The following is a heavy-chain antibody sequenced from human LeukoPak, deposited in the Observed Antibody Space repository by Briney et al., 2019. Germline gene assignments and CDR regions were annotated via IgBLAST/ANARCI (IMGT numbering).Heavy chain of an antibody. Sequence: ASVKVSCKTSGYSFTSYYMHWVRQAPGQGLEWMGMIIPTSGDTRYTQRFQGRLTMTRDTSTSTVFMELSSLRYDDTAVYYCARHGSWSSLGGCGYWGQGTLVTVSS. J-gene: IGHJ4*02. CDR1: GYSFTSYY. D-gene: IGHD6-13*01. CDR3: ARHGSWSSLGGCGY. CDR2: IIPTSGDT. V-gene: IGHV1-46*01.